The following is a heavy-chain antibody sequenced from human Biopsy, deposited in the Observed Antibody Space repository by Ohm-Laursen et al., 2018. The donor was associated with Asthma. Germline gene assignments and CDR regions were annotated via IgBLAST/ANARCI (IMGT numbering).Heavy chain of an antibody. CDR1: SGSGGYMRSGNYY. D-gene: IGHD6-13*01. CDR2: IYYSGTT. V-gene: IGHV4-39*01. J-gene: IGHJ6*02. CDR3: VRGSSSWHHGPFHYYYGLDV. Sequence: PSDTLSLTCSLSSGSGGYMRSGNYYWGWIRQPPGKGLEWIGSIYYSGTTYCNPSLESRVTVSADTSKNQFSLKLTSVTAADTAVYYCVRGSSSWHHGPFHYYYGLDVWGQGTTATVSS.